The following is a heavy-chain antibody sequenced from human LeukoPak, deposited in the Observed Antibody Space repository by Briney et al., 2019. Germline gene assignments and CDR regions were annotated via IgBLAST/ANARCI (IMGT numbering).Heavy chain of an antibody. D-gene: IGHD1-26*01. Sequence: QPGGSLRLSCAASGFTFDDYAMHWVRQVPGKGLEWVSGISWNSGSIGYADSVKGRFTISRDNAKNSLYLQMNSLRAEDMALYYCAKDTLPGDSGSYPDAFDIWGQGTMVTVSS. CDR2: ISWNSGSI. CDR1: GFTFDDYA. CDR3: AKDTLPGDSGSYPDAFDI. V-gene: IGHV3-9*03. J-gene: IGHJ3*02.